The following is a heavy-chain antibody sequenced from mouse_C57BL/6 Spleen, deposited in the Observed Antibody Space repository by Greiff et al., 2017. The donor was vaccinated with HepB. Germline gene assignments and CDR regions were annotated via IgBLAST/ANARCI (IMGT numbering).Heavy chain of an antibody. CDR2: ISYDGSN. Sequence: EVQLQESGPGLVKPSQSLSLTCSVPGYSITSGYSWNWIRQFPGNKLEWMGYISYDGSNNYNPSLKNRISITRDTSKNQFFLKLNSVTTEDTATYYCARDTDYWGQGTTLTVSS. V-gene: IGHV3-6*01. J-gene: IGHJ2*01. CDR3: ARDTDY. CDR1: GYSITSGYS.